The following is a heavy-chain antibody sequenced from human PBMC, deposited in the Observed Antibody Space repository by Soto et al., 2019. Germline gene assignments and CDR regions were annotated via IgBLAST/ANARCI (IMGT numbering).Heavy chain of an antibody. V-gene: IGHV1-18*01. CDR2: ISGYNGNT. CDR3: AREGQAPYYYYGMDV. J-gene: IGHJ6*02. Sequence: QVQVVQSGDEVKKPGASVKVSCKASGYTFTNYGFSWVRQAPGQGLEWMGWISGYNGNTKYAEKFQCRVTMTTDTSTSTAHMELRSLRSDDTAVYYCAREGQAPYYYYGMDVWGPGTAVTVSS. CDR1: GYTFTNYG.